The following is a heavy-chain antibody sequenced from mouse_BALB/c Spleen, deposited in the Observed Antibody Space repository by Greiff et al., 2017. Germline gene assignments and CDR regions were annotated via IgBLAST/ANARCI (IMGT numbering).Heavy chain of an antibody. J-gene: IGHJ2*01. CDR1: GFTFSSYG. CDR3: ARRDTTVALDY. CDR2: ISSGGSYT. D-gene: IGHD1-1*01. V-gene: IGHV5-6*01. Sequence: EVQRVESGGDLVKPGGSLKLSCAASGFTFSSYGMSWVRQTPDKRLEWVATISSGGSYTYYPDSVKGRFTISRDNAKNTLYLQMSSLKSEDTAMYYCARRDTTVALDYWGQGTTLTVSS.